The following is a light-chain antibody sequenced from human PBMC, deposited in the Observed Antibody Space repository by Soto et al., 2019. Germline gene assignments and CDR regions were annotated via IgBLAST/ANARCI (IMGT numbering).Light chain of an antibody. CDR3: HQHGGSPET. J-gene: IGKJ1*01. Sequence: IGFTQSPCTLSLSPGERATLSCRASRSVNNNYLAWYQQKPGQAPRLLIFGASSRATGIPDRFIGSGSGTEFILTISRLEPDDFAIYHCHQHGGSPETFGQGTKVDIK. CDR2: GAS. V-gene: IGKV3-20*01. CDR1: RSVNNNY.